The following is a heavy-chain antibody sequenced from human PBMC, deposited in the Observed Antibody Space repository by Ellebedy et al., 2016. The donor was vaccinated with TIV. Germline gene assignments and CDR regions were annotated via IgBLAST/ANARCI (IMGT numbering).Heavy chain of an antibody. CDR3: ASDRGSDI. Sequence: GESLKISCAASGFTFSGYWMHWVRQAPGKGLVWVSRIRGDGSDTYYADSVKGRFTISSDNAKRMVYLQMNSLRAEDTAVYYCASDRGSDIWGQGTMVTVSS. V-gene: IGHV3-74*01. J-gene: IGHJ3*02. CDR1: GFTFSGYW. CDR2: IRGDGSDT.